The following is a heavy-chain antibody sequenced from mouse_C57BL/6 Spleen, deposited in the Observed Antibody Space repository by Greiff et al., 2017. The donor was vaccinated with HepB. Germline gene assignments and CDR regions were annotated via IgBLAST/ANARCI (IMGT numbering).Heavy chain of an antibody. CDR3: ARRDYYGSSYRYFDV. D-gene: IGHD1-1*01. CDR2: ISSGGSYT. J-gene: IGHJ1*03. V-gene: IGHV5-6*01. CDR1: GFTFSSYG. Sequence: EVQRVESGGDLVKPGGSLKLSCAASGFTFSSYGMSWVRQTPDKRLEWVATISSGGSYTYYPDSVKGGFTISRDNAKNTLYLQMRSLKSEDTAMYYCARRDYYGSSYRYFDVWGTGTTVTVSS.